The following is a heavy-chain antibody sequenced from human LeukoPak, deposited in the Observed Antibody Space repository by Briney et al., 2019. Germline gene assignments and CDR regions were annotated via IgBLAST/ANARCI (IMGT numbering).Heavy chain of an antibody. V-gene: IGHV4-59*04. D-gene: IGHD3-22*01. CDR3: ASGVVVITTRPFDY. J-gene: IGHJ4*02. Sequence: PSETLSLTCTVSGGSISSYYWSWIRQPPGKGLEWIGYIYYSGSTYYNPSLKSRVTISVDTSKNQFSLKLSSVTAADTAVYYCASGVVVITTRPFDYWGQGTLVTVSS. CDR2: IYYSGST. CDR1: GGSISSYY.